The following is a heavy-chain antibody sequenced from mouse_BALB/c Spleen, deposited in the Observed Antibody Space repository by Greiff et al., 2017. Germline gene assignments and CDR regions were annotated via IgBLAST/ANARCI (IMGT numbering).Heavy chain of an antibody. CDR3: ARSRYYGSSYD. CDR2: INPGSGGT. CDR1: GYAFTNYL. V-gene: IGHV1-54*01. J-gene: IGHJ2*01. D-gene: IGHD1-1*01. Sequence: VKLMESGAELVRPGTSVKVSCKASGYAFTNYLIEWVKQRPGQGLEWIGVINPGSGGTNYNEKFKGKATLTADNSSSTAYMQLSSLTSDDSAVYFCARSRYYGSSYDWGEGTTLTVSS.